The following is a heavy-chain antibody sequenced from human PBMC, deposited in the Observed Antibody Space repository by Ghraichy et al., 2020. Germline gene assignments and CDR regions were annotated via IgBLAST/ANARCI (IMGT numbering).Heavy chain of an antibody. Sequence: SETLSLTCAVYGGSFSGYYWSWIRQPPGKGLEWIGEINHSGSTNYNPSLKSRVTISVDTSKNQFSLKLSSVTAADTAVYYCASRDTFGSYCSGGSCYSTWSDYWGQGTLVTVSS. V-gene: IGHV4-34*01. D-gene: IGHD2-15*01. CDR1: GGSFSGYY. CDR2: INHSGST. J-gene: IGHJ4*02. CDR3: ASRDTFGSYCSGGSCYSTWSDY.